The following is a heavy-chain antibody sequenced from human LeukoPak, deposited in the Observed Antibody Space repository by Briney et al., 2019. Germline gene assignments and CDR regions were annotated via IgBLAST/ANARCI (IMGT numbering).Heavy chain of an antibody. CDR3: ASEYDFWSDVHPFDY. Sequence: GGSLRLSCAASGFTFSDYYMNWVPQAPGKGLEWVSSISSSSTIYYADSVKGRFTISRDNAKNSLYLQMNSLRAEDTAVYYCASEYDFWSDVHPFDYWGQGTLVTVSS. CDR2: ISSSSTI. J-gene: IGHJ4*02. V-gene: IGHV3-69-1*01. CDR1: GFTFSDYY. D-gene: IGHD3-3*01.